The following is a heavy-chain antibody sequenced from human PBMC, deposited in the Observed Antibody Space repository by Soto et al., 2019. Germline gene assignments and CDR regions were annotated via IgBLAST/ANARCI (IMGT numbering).Heavy chain of an antibody. CDR2: IYYSGST. V-gene: IGHV4-39*01. D-gene: IGHD1-7*01. CDR3: ARGGQLELRWSYGMDV. CDR1: GGSISSSSYY. Sequence: SETLSLTCTVSGGSISSSSYYWGWIRQPPGKGLEWIGSIYYSGSTYYNPSLKSRVTISVDTSKNQFSLKLSSVTAADTAVYYCARGGQLELRWSYGMDVWGQGTTLTVYS. J-gene: IGHJ6*02.